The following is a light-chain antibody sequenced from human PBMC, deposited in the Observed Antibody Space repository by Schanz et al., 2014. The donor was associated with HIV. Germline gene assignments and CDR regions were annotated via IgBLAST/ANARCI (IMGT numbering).Light chain of an antibody. Sequence: QSALTQPASVSGSPGQSITISCTGTSSDVGADNSVSWYQQHPGRAPRLLVYDVTYRPSGVSNRFSGSKSGNTASLTISGLQPEDEADYYCSSYTNNNTVVFGGGTKLTVL. V-gene: IGLV2-14*03. J-gene: IGLJ2*01. CDR1: SSDVGADNS. CDR2: DVT. CDR3: SSYTNNNTVV.